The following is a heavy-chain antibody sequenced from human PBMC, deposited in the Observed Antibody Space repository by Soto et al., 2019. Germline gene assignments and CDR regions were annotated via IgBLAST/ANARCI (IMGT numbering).Heavy chain of an antibody. V-gene: IGHV4-31*02. Sequence: SETLSLTCSVSGASTVSHYHWTWIRQPPGKGLEWMGYIFNSGTTFYNPSLTSRLSISMDTSGNHFSLELRSVTAADTAVYYCALALGPTTGLDYWGQGTLVTSPQ. CDR3: ALALGPTTGLDY. CDR1: GASTVSHYH. D-gene: IGHD1-26*01. CDR2: IFNSGTT. J-gene: IGHJ4*02.